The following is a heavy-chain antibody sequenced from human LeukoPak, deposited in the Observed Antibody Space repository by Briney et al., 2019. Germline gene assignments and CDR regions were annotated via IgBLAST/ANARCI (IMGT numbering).Heavy chain of an antibody. CDR3: ARAGDLITMVRGDTNWFDP. J-gene: IGHJ5*02. Sequence: GASVKVSCKASGYTFTGYYMHWVRQAPGQGLEWMGWINPNSGGTNYAQKFQGTVTMTRDTSISTAYMELSRLRSDDTAVYYCARAGDLITMVRGDTNWFDPWGQGTLVTVSS. CDR1: GYTFTGYY. D-gene: IGHD3-10*01. CDR2: INPNSGGT. V-gene: IGHV1-2*02.